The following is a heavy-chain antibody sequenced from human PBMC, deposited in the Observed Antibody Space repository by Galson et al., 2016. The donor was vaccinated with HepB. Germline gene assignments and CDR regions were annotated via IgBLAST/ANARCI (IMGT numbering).Heavy chain of an antibody. CDR2: IYYSGLT. CDR3: ARRSDDAYGSGSLDY. Sequence: ETLSLTCTVSGGSMRSYYWTWIRQSPGKGLEFIGYIYYSGLTYYNPSLQSRVTISIDMSKNQFSLRLSSVIAADPAVYYCARRSDDAYGSGSLDYWGQGALVTVSS. J-gene: IGHJ4*02. V-gene: IGHV4-59*08. CDR1: GGSMRSYY. D-gene: IGHD3-10*01.